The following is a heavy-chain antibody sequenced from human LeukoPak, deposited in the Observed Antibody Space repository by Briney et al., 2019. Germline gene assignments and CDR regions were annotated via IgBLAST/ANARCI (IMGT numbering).Heavy chain of an antibody. CDR2: ISYDGSNK. Sequence: GRSLRLSCAASGFTFSDFGMYWVRQAPGKGLEWVAVISYDGSNKYHADSVKGRFTISRDNSKNTLYLQMNSLILEDTAVYYCARDKYGYNTPIDYWGQGTLVTVSS. CDR1: GFTFSDFG. V-gene: IGHV3-30-3*01. D-gene: IGHD5-24*01. J-gene: IGHJ4*02. CDR3: ARDKYGYNTPIDY.